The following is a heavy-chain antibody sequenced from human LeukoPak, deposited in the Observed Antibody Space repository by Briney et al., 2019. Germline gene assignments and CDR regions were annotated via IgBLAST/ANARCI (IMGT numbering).Heavy chain of an antibody. V-gene: IGHV1-46*01. Sequence: ASVKVSCKASGYTFTSYYMHWVRQAPGQGLEWMGIINPSGGSTSYAQKFQGRVTMTRDTSTSTVYMELSSLRSEDTAVYYCAREPLVVVPAAIGDYYYYMDVWGKGTTVTISS. CDR3: AREPLVVVPAAIGDYYYYMDV. CDR2: INPSGGST. D-gene: IGHD2-2*02. CDR1: GYTFTSYY. J-gene: IGHJ6*03.